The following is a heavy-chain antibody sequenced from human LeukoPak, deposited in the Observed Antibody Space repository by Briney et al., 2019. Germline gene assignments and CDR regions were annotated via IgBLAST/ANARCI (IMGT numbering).Heavy chain of an antibody. J-gene: IGHJ4*02. V-gene: IGHV3-23*01. CDR3: AKVIDRVIDY. Sequence: GSLRLSCAASGFPFSSYAMSWVRQAPGKGLEWVSSISGSGGSTYYADSVKGRFSISRDNSKKTLCLQMNSLRAEDTAVYYCAKVIDRVIDYWGQGTLVTVSS. CDR2: ISGSGGST. D-gene: IGHD3-22*01. CDR1: GFPFSSYA.